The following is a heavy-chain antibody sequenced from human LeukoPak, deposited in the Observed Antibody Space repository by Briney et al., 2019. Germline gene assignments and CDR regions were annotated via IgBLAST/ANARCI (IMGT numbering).Heavy chain of an antibody. CDR3: ARGMATGGYYYYYYMDV. CDR1: GFTVSSNY. V-gene: IGHV3-53*01. Sequence: PGRSLRLSCAASGFTVSSNYMSWVRQAPGKGLEWVSVIYSGGSTYYADSVKGRFTISRDNSKNTLYLQMNSLRAEDTAVYYCARGMATGGYYYYYYMDVWGKGTTVTISS. J-gene: IGHJ6*03. D-gene: IGHD5-24*01. CDR2: IYSGGST.